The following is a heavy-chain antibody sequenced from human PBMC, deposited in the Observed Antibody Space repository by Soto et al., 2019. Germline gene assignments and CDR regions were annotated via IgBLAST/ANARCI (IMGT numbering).Heavy chain of an antibody. CDR2: IYYSGST. D-gene: IGHD5-12*01. J-gene: IGHJ6*02. CDR3: ARAPVTTIYYYYGMDV. Sequence: SETLSLICTVSGGSISSYYWSWIRQPPGKGLEWIGYIYYSGSTNYNPSLKSRVTISVDTSKNQFSLKLSSVTAADTAVYYCARAPVTTIYYYYGMDVWGQGTTVTVSS. V-gene: IGHV4-59*01. CDR1: GGSISSYY.